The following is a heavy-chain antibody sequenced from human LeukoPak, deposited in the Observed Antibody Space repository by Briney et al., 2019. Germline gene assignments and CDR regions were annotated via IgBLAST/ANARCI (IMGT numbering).Heavy chain of an antibody. V-gene: IGHV1-46*01. D-gene: IGHD2-21*02. CDR3: PRGGVTATHRLDY. CDR2: INSSGGST. Sequence: ASVKVSCKASGYTFTSYYMHWVRQAPGQGLEWMGIINSSGGSTSYAQKFQSRVTMTRDTSTSTVYMELSSLRSEDAAVYYRPRGGVTATHRLDYWGQGTLVTVSS. J-gene: IGHJ4*02. CDR1: GYTFTSYY.